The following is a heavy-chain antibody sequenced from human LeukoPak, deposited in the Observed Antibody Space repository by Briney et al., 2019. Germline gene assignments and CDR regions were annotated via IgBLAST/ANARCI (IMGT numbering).Heavy chain of an antibody. CDR1: GYSFIKYW. CDR3: ARLPDSRGRGPYYYGMDV. V-gene: IGHV5-51*01. J-gene: IGHJ6*02. D-gene: IGHD6-19*01. Sequence: GESLKTSFKASGYSFIKYWNGWGRQMPGKGREWMGRIFPCDSDTRYSTSLQGQVPISADQFLNPAHQQRRSLKASDTAVYYCARLPDSRGRGPYYYGMDVWGQGTTVTVSS. CDR2: IFPCDSDT.